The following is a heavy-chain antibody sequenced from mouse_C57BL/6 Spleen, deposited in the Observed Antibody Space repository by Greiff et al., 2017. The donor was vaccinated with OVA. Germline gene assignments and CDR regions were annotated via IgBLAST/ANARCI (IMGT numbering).Heavy chain of an antibody. J-gene: IGHJ2*01. CDR2: IHPNSGST. D-gene: IGHD3-3*01. CDR1: GYTFTSYW. Sequence: QVQLQQPGAELVKPGASVKLSCKASGYTFTSYWMHWVKQRPGQGLEWIGMIHPNSGSTNYNEKFKSKATLTVDKSSSTAYMQLSSLTSEDSAVYYCAREGSLYAFDYWGQGTTLTVSS. V-gene: IGHV1-64*01. CDR3: AREGSLYAFDY.